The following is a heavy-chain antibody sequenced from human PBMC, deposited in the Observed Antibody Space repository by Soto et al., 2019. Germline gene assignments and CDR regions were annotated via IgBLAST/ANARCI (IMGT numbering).Heavy chain of an antibody. CDR3: AVVPNYCSSTSCVPFFDY. CDR1: GFTFTSSA. J-gene: IGHJ4*02. Sequence: QMQLVQSGPEVKKPGTSVKVSCKASGFTFTSSAVQWVRQARGQRLEWIGWIVVGSGNTNYAQKFQERVTITRDMSTSTAYMELSSLRSEDTAVHYCAVVPNYCSSTSCVPFFDYWGQGTLVTVSS. V-gene: IGHV1-58*01. CDR2: IVVGSGNT. D-gene: IGHD2-2*01.